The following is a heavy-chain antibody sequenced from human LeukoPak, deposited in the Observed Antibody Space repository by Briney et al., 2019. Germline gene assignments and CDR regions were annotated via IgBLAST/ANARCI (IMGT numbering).Heavy chain of an antibody. Sequence: ASVKVSCKASGYTFTSYGISWVRQAPGQGLEWMGWISAYNGNTNYAQKLQGRVTITADESTSTAYMELSSLRSEDTAVYYCARDRAAARYYYYYYMDVWGKGTTVTVSS. D-gene: IGHD6-13*01. CDR3: ARDRAAARYYYYYYMDV. V-gene: IGHV1-18*01. J-gene: IGHJ6*03. CDR2: ISAYNGNT. CDR1: GYTFTSYG.